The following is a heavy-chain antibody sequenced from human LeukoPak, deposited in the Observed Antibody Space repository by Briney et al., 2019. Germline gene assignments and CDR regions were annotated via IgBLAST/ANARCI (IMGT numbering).Heavy chain of an antibody. CDR1: GGSISSYY. D-gene: IGHD6-19*01. V-gene: IGHV4-59*08. J-gene: IGHJ3*02. CDR2: IYYSGST. CDR3: ARHSGGWYRDAFDI. Sequence: SETLSLTCTVSGGSISSYYWNWIRQPPGKGLEWIGYIYYSGSTNYNPSLKSRVTISVDTSKNQFSLKLSSVTAADTAVYYCARHSGGWYRDAFDIWGQGTMVTVSS.